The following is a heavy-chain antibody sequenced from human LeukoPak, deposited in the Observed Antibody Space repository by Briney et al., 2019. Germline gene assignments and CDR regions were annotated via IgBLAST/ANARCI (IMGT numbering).Heavy chain of an antibody. CDR1: GGSISSYY. CDR3: ARGSVYYGSGSYFANWFDP. J-gene: IGHJ5*02. D-gene: IGHD3-10*01. CDR2: IYYSGRT. Sequence: SETLSLTCTVSGGSISSYYWSWIRQPPGKGLEWIGYIYYSGRTNYNPSLKSRVTISVDTSKNQFSLKLSSATAADTAVYYCARGSVYYGSGSYFANWFDPWGQGTLVTVSS. V-gene: IGHV4-59*01.